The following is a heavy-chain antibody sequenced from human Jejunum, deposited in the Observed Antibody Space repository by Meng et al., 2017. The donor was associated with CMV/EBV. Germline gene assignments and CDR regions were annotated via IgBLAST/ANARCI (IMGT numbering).Heavy chain of an antibody. CDR1: GFTFDDYA. CDR3: AKGDSVTHYFDY. D-gene: IGHD4-11*01. V-gene: IGHV3-43D*03. CDR2: ISWDGGST. J-gene: IGHJ4*02. Sequence: SGFTFDDYAMHWVRQAPGKGLEWVSLISWDGGSTYYADSVKGRFTISRDNSKNSLYLQMNGLRAEDTALYYCAKGDSVTHYFDYWGQGTLVTVSS.